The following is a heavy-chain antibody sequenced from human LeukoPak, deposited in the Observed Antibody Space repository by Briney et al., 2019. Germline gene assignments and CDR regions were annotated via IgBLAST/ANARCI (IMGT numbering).Heavy chain of an antibody. CDR2: IYSSGDI. Sequence: SETLSLTCTVSGGSISSSNYYWGWIRQPPGKGLEWIGSIYSSGDIYHNPSLRSRITISVDTSKNQFSLKLSSVTAADTAVYYCAREASITVTGIDLDYFDYWGQGTLITVSA. CDR1: GGSISSSNYY. D-gene: IGHD6-19*01. CDR3: AREASITVTGIDLDYFDY. V-gene: IGHV4-39*07. J-gene: IGHJ4*02.